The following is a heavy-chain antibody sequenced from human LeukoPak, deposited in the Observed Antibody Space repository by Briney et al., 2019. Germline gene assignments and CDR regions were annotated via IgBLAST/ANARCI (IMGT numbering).Heavy chain of an antibody. Sequence: GGSLRLSCAASGFTFSSSWMDWVRQAPGKGLEWVANINQDGSEKYYVDSVKGRFTISRDNVGNSLYLQMDSLRAEDTAVYYCSTALNNWGQGTLVTVSS. J-gene: IGHJ1*01. V-gene: IGHV3-7*01. D-gene: IGHD2-15*01. CDR3: STALNN. CDR1: GFTFSSSW. CDR2: INQDGSEK.